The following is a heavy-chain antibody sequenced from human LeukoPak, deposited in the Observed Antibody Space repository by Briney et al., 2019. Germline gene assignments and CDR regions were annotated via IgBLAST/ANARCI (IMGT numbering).Heavy chain of an antibody. CDR2: ISGGGGST. D-gene: IGHD2-15*01. Sequence: GGSLRLSCAASGFTFSSYAMSWVRQAPGKGLEWVSAISGGGGSTYYADSVKGRFTISRDNSKNTLYLQMNSLRAEDTAVYYCARGLLGYCSGGSCSTALDYWGQGTLVTVSS. J-gene: IGHJ4*02. CDR3: ARGLLGYCSGGSCSTALDY. CDR1: GFTFSSYA. V-gene: IGHV3-23*01.